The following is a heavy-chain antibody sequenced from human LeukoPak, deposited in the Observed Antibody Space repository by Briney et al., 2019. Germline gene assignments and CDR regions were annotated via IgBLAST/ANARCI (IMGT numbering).Heavy chain of an antibody. CDR1: GFTFSSYG. J-gene: IGHJ4*02. V-gene: IGHV3-30*02. CDR3: AQKPSSSWQYFDY. CDR2: IRYDGSNK. Sequence: GGSLRLSCAASGFTFSSYGMHWVRQAPGKGLEWVAFIRYDGSNKYYADSVKGRFTISRDNSKNTLYLQMNSLRAEDTAVYYCAQKPSSSWQYFDYWGQGTLVTVAS. D-gene: IGHD6-13*01.